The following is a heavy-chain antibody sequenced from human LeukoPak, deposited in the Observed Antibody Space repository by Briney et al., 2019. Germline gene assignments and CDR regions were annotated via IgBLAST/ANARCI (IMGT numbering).Heavy chain of an antibody. J-gene: IGHJ4*02. V-gene: IGHV4-61*01. Sequence: SETLSLPSTVSCGAITSGNYYWGWIRPPPGKGLEGIGYIYYSGSTNYNPSLKSRVTISVAPSKNQFSLKLSSVTAADTAVYYCARVVRMSVRESKGLWSYNGDSYYFDYWGQGTLVTVSS. CDR2: IYYSGST. CDR1: CGAITSGNYY. D-gene: IGHD4/OR15-4a*01. CDR3: ARVVRMSVRESKGLWSYNGDSYYFDY.